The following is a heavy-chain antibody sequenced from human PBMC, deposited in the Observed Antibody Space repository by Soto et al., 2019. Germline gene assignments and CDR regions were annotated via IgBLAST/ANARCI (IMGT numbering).Heavy chain of an antibody. CDR2: IKSKTDGGTT. J-gene: IGHJ6*02. CDR3: TTGRFGELDYYYYYGMDV. D-gene: IGHD3-10*01. Sequence: EVQLVESGGGLVKPGGSLRLSCAASGFTFSNAWMSWVRQAPGKGLEWVGRIKSKTDGGTTDYAAPVKGRFTISRDDSKNTLYLQMNSLKTEDTAVYYCTTGRFGELDYYYYYGMDVWGQGTTVTVSS. V-gene: IGHV3-15*01. CDR1: GFTFSNAW.